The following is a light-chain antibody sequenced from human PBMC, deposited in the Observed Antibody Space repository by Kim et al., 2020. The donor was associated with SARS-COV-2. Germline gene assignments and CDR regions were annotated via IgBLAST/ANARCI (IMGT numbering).Light chain of an antibody. Sequence: ASVGDRVTITCRASPSVSNYLNWYQQKPGKAPKLLIYAGSSLQSGVPSRFSGSGSGTDFTLTISSLQPEDFATYFCQQSYTTPRTFGQGTKVDIK. CDR2: AGS. J-gene: IGKJ1*01. CDR1: PSVSNY. CDR3: QQSYTTPRT. V-gene: IGKV1-39*01.